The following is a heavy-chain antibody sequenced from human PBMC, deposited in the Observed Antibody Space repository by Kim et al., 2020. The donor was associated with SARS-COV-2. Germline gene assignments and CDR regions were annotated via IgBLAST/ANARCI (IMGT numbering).Heavy chain of an antibody. CDR3: ANSGRYSYGSLPFDY. CDR1: GFTFSSYA. Sequence: GGSLRLSCAASGFTFSSYAMSWVRQAPGKGLEWVSVIYSGGSSTYYADSVKGRFTISRDNSKNTLYLQMNSLRAEDTAVYYCANSGRYSYGSLPFDYWGQGTLVTVSS. J-gene: IGHJ4*02. CDR2: IYSGGSST. D-gene: IGHD5-18*01. V-gene: IGHV3-23*03.